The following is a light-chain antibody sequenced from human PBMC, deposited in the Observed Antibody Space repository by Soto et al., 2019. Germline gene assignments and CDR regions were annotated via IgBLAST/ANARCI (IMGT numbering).Light chain of an antibody. CDR2: AAS. CDR1: QEIRSW. V-gene: IGKV1-12*01. Sequence: DIKMTQSPSSVCASTGDRVTITCRASQEIRSWLAWYQQKPGKAPKLLIYAASSLQSGVPSRFSGSRSGTDFTLIISSLQPEDFATYYRQQSNSFPWTFGQGTKVDIK. CDR3: QQSNSFPWT. J-gene: IGKJ1*01.